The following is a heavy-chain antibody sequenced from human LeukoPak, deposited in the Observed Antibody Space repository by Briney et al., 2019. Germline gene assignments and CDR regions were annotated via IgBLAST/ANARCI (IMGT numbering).Heavy chain of an antibody. CDR2: IYYSGST. CDR1: GFTFSTYG. CDR3: ARLLRDSYGPGFDY. J-gene: IGHJ4*02. D-gene: IGHD5-18*01. Sequence: KSGGSLRLSCAASGFTFSTYGMSWVRQAPGKGLEWIGSIYYSGSTYYNPSLKSRVTISVDTSKNQFSLKLSSVTAADTAVYYCARLLRDSYGPGFDYWGQGTLVTVSS. V-gene: IGHV4-39*01.